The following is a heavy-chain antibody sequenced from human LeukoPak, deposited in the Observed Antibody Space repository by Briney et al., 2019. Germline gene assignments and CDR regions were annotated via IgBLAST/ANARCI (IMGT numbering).Heavy chain of an antibody. Sequence: ASVKVSCKASGYTFTSYGITWVRQAPGQGLEWMGWISSYNGNTKYAQKLQGRVTMTTDTPTSTAYMELRSLRSDDTAVYYCARADRDFWSRFNDYWGQGTLVTVSS. CDR1: GYTFTSYG. V-gene: IGHV1-18*01. CDR3: ARADRDFWSRFNDY. J-gene: IGHJ4*02. CDR2: ISSYNGNT. D-gene: IGHD3-3*01.